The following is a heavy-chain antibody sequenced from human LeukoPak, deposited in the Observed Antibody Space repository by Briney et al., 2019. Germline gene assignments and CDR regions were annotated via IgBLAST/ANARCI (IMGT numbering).Heavy chain of an antibody. Sequence: SVKVSCNASGFTFTSSAVQWVRQARGQRLEWIGWIVVGSGNTNYAQKFQERVTITRDMSTSTAYMELSSLRSEDTAVYYCAAVWYCSGGSCYSGDFDYWGQGTLVTVSS. CDR2: IVVGSGNT. D-gene: IGHD2-15*01. J-gene: IGHJ4*02. CDR3: AAVWYCSGGSCYSGDFDY. V-gene: IGHV1-58*01. CDR1: GFTFTSSA.